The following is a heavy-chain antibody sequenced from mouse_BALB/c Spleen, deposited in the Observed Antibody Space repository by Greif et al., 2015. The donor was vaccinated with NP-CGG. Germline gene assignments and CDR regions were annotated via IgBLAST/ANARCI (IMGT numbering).Heavy chain of an antibody. Sequence: QVQLQQPGPGLVQPSQSLPITYTVSGFSLTSYGVHWVRQPPGKGLEWLGVIWSGGSTDYNAAFISRLSISKDNSKSQVFFRMNSLQADDTAIYYCARNVVRVVGYAMDYWGQGTSVTVSS. J-gene: IGHJ4*01. CDR2: IWSGGST. V-gene: IGHV2-4*02. CDR1: GFSLTSYG. CDR3: ARNVVRVVGYAMDY. D-gene: IGHD1-1*02.